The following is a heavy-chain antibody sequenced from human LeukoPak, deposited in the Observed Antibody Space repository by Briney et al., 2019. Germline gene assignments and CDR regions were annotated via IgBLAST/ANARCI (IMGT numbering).Heavy chain of an antibody. CDR2: IYYSGST. CDR1: GGSISSSSYY. CDR3: ARRTRYYDFWSGYRNWFDP. V-gene: IGHV4-39*07. D-gene: IGHD3-3*01. Sequence: KPSETLSLTCTVSGGSISSSSYYWGWIRQPPGKGLEWIGSIYYSGSTYYNPSLKSRVSISVDTSKNQFSLKLSFVTAADTAVYYCARRTRYYDFWSGYRNWFDPWGQGTLVTVSS. J-gene: IGHJ5*02.